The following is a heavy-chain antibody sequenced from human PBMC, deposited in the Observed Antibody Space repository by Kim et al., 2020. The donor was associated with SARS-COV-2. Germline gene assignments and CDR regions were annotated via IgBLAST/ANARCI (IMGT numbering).Heavy chain of an antibody. CDR2: IIPILGIA. Sequence: SVKVSCKASGGTFSSYAISWVRQAPGQGLEWMGRIIPILGIAIYAQKFQGRVTITADKSTSTAYMELSSLRSEDTAVYYCARDRTIYDSSGYYFDYWGQGTLVTVSS. CDR1: GGTFSSYA. J-gene: IGHJ4*02. D-gene: IGHD3-22*01. V-gene: IGHV1-69*04. CDR3: ARDRTIYDSSGYYFDY.